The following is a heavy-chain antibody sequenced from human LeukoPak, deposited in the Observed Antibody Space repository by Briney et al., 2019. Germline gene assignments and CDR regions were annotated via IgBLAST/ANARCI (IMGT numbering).Heavy chain of an antibody. Sequence: PGGSLRLSCAASGFTFSDHYMDWVRQAPGKGLEWVANINQDGTEKYYVDSVKGRFTISRDNGKNSLYLQVNSLRVEDTAVYYCAKLAKYFFGSETFYFFEHWGQGTPVTASS. CDR1: GFTFSDHY. V-gene: IGHV3-7*01. CDR3: AKLAKYFFGSETFYFFEH. CDR2: INQDGTEK. D-gene: IGHD3-10*01. J-gene: IGHJ4*02.